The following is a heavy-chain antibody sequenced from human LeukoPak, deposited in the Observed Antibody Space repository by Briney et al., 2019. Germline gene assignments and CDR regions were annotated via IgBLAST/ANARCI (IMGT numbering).Heavy chain of an antibody. CDR1: GGSISSHY. D-gene: IGHD1-26*01. CDR3: ARGSGSFFPFDY. J-gene: IGHJ4*02. CDR2: IYYSGST. V-gene: IGHV4-59*11. Sequence: SETLSLTRTVSGGSISSHYWSWIRQPPGKGLEWIGYIYYSGSTNYNPSLKSRVTISVDTAKNQFSLKLSSVTAADTAVFYCARGSGSFFPFDYWGQGTLVTVSS.